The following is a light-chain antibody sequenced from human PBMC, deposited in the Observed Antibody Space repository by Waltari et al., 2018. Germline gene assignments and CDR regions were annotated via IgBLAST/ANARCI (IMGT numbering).Light chain of an antibody. J-gene: IGLJ1*01. Sequence: QSALTQPASVSGSPGQSITISCTGTSRDVGNYDWVSWYQQHPGKAPKVVIFDVSYLPSGVSNRFSGSKSGNTASLTISGLQAEDEADCYCTSYTSSHSLVFGTGTKVTVL. CDR3: TSYTSSHSLV. CDR2: DVS. V-gene: IGLV2-14*03. CDR1: SRDVGNYDW.